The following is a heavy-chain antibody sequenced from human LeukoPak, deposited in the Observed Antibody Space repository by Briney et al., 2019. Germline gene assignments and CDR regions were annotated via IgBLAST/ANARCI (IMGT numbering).Heavy chain of an antibody. Sequence: GGSLQIPCYGSAYSFTSYCIVWVGQMPRKGLVWMGIIYPGGSDTRYSPSFQGQVTISTDKSISTAYLQWSSLKTSDTAMYYCARDEGSGWIHLWASFEYWGQGTLVTVSS. V-gene: IGHV5-51*01. J-gene: IGHJ4*02. CDR2: IYPGGSDT. CDR3: ARDEGSGWIHLWASFEY. CDR1: AYSFTSYC. D-gene: IGHD5-18*01.